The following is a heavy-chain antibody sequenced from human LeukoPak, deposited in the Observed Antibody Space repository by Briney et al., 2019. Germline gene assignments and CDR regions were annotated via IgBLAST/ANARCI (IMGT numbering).Heavy chain of an antibody. CDR2: IRGNGAGT. J-gene: IGHJ5*02. CDR1: GFTFAAYP. Sequence: GGSLRLSCVASGFTFAAYPMHWVRQVPGKGLEWFSLIRGNGAGTFYTDSVKGRFTISRDNSKNTLYLQMTSLTTDDTALYYCARDTGGSGSAWAANLFDPWGRGTLVTVSS. D-gene: IGHD3-10*01. V-gene: IGHV3-43*02. CDR3: ARDTGGSGSAWAANLFDP.